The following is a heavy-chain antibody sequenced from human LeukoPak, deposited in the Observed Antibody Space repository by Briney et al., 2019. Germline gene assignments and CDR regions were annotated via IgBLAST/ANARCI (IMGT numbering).Heavy chain of an antibody. J-gene: IGHJ4*02. CDR2: ISPTGSTT. V-gene: IGHV3-74*01. Sequence: GGSLRLSCAASGFSFSGHWMHWARQLPGKGLVWVSRISPTGSTTSYADSVKGRLTVSRDNAKNTLYQRVNNLRAVDTAVYYCARGPSSNWSGLDFWGQGTLLTVSS. CDR1: GFSFSGHW. D-gene: IGHD6-13*01. CDR3: ARGPSSNWSGLDF.